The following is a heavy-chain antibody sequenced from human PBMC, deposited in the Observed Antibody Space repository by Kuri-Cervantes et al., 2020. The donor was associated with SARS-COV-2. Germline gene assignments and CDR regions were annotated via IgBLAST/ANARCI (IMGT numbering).Heavy chain of an antibody. CDR1: GFTFTSHA. Sequence: GGSLRLSCAVSGFTFTSHAMHWVRQAPGKGLEWVALISYDGSNKFYADSVKGRLTISRDNSKNTLYLQMNSLRAEDTAVYYCAKDQHGIVVVVAAIDYWGQGTLVTVSS. CDR3: AKDQHGIVVVVAAIDY. V-gene: IGHV3-30*18. J-gene: IGHJ4*02. D-gene: IGHD2-15*01. CDR2: ISYDGSNK.